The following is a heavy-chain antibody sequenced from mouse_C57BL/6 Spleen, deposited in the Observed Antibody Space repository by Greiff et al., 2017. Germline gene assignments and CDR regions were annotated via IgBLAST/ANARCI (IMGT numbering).Heavy chain of an antibody. CDR2: IYPGVGDT. J-gene: IGHJ1*03. D-gene: IGHD1-1*01. CDR3: AREEITTVVAKRYFDV. Sequence: VQLQQSGPELVKPGASVKISCKASGYAFSSSWMNWVKQRPGKGLEWFGRIYPGVGDTNYNGKFKGKATLTADKSSSTAYMQLSSLTSEESAVSFCAREEITTVVAKRYFDVWGTGTTVTVSS. CDR1: GYAFSSSW. V-gene: IGHV1-82*01.